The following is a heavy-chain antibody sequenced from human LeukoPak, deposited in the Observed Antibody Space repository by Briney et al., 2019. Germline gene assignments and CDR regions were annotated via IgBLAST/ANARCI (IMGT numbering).Heavy chain of an antibody. CDR2: IYFSGST. Sequence: SETPSLTCTVSGGSISSYYWIWIRQPPGRGLEWIGYIYFSGSTNYNPSLKSRVTTLVDTSKNQFSLNLNSVTAADTAVYYCTRHPGGNDAHRFDYWGQGLLVTVSS. V-gene: IGHV4-59*08. J-gene: IGHJ4*02. D-gene: IGHD4-23*01. CDR1: GGSISSYY. CDR3: TRHPGGNDAHRFDY.